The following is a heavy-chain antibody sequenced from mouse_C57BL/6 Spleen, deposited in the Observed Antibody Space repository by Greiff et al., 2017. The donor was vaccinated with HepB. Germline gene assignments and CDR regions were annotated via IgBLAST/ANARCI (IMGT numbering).Heavy chain of an antibody. D-gene: IGHD2-13*01. CDR1: GYTITSDY. Sequence: DVQLQESGPGLAKPSQTLSLTCSVTGYTITSDYWNWIRKFPGNKLEYMGYISYSGSTDYKPSLKSRISITRNTSKNQYYLQLNTVTTEDTASYYCARYSDPYCFDYWGQGTTLTVAS. V-gene: IGHV3-8*01. CDR3: ARYSDPYCFDY. CDR2: ISYSGST. J-gene: IGHJ2*01.